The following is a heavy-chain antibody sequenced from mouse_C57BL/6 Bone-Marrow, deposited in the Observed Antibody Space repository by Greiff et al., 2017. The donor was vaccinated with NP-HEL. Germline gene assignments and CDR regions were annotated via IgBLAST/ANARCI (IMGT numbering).Heavy chain of an antibody. CDR2: IYTGSGNT. Sequence: QVQLQQSGAELVRPGASVKLSCKASGYTFTDYYINWVKQRPGQGLEWIARIYTGSGNTYYNEKFKGKATLTAEKSSSTAYMQLSSLTSEDSAVYFCAREGITTVVATRYFDYWGQGTTLTVSS. J-gene: IGHJ2*01. CDR1: GYTFTDYY. CDR3: AREGITTVVATRYFDY. D-gene: IGHD1-1*01. V-gene: IGHV1-76*01.